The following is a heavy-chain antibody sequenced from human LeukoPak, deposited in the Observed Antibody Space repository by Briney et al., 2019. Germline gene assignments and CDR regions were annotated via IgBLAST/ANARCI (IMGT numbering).Heavy chain of an antibody. CDR2: IYPGDSDT. CDR1: GYSFTSYW. V-gene: IGHV5-51*01. D-gene: IGHD2-2*02. J-gene: IGHJ4*02. CDR3: ARLSVYLWDSKTYFDY. Sequence: GESLKISCKGSGYSFTSYWIGWVRQMPGKGLEWMGIIYPGDSDTRYSPSFQGQVTISADKSISTAYLQWSSLKASDTAMYYCARLSVYLWDSKTYFDYWGQGTLVTVSS.